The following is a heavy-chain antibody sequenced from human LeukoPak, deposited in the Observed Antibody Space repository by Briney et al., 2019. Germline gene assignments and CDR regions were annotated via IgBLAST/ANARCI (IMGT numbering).Heavy chain of an antibody. CDR1: GLTLSAYA. CDR2: ITGSGAGT. D-gene: IGHD4-17*01. V-gene: IGHV3-23*01. CDR3: AKDPNGDYVGAFDM. Sequence: GGSLRLSCAASGLTLSAYALVWARQAPGKGLEWVSAITGSGAGTYYADSVKGRFTISRDNSNNMLYLQMNSLRAEDTALYYCAKDPNGDYVGAFDMWGPGTMVVVSS. J-gene: IGHJ3*02.